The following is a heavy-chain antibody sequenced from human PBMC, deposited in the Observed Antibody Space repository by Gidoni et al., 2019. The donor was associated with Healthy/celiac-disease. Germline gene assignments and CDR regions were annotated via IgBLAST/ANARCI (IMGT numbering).Heavy chain of an antibody. D-gene: IGHD3-10*01. J-gene: IGHJ6*02. V-gene: IGHV5-10-1*01. CDR2: IDPSDSYT. CDR3: ASRTTMVRNRPYYYYYGMDV. Sequence: VQLVQSGAEVKKPGESLRISCKGSGYSFTSYWTSWVRQMPGKGLEWMGRIDPSDSYTNYSPSFQGHVTIAADKSISTAYLQWSSLKASDTAMYYCASRTTMVRNRPYYYYYGMDVWGQGTTVTVSS. CDR1: GYSFTSYW.